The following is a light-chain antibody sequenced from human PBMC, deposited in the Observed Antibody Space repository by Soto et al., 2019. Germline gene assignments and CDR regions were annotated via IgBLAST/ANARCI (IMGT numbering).Light chain of an antibody. Sequence: QSALTQPASVSGSPGQSITISCTGTSSDVGGYNYVSWYQHHPGKAPKLMIYDVSHRPSGVSNRFSGSKSGNTASLTISGLQADDAADYYCTSYTSSISYVFGTGTKVTVL. J-gene: IGLJ1*01. V-gene: IGLV2-14*03. CDR1: SSDVGGYNY. CDR2: DVS. CDR3: TSYTSSISYV.